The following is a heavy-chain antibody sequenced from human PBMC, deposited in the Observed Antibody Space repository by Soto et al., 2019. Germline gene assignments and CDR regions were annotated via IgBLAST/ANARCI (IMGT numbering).Heavy chain of an antibody. CDR1: GGSFSGYY. J-gene: IGHJ4*02. Sequence: SETLSLTCAVYGGSFSGYYWSWIRQPPGKGLEWIGEINHSGSTNYNPSLKSRVTISVDTSKNQFSLKLSSVTAADTAVYYCARVRIQLWSGYFDYWGQGTLVTVSS. D-gene: IGHD5-18*01. CDR3: ARVRIQLWSGYFDY. CDR2: INHSGST. V-gene: IGHV4-34*01.